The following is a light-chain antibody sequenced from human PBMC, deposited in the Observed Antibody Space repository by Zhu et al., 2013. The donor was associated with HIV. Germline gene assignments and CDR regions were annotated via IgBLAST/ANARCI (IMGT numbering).Light chain of an antibody. CDR2: GAS. Sequence: VMTQSPATLSVSPGERATLSCRASQSVSSNLAWYQQKPGQAPRLLIYGASSRATGIADRFSGSGSGTDFTLTISRLEPEDFAVYYCQQYDMPPFTFGPGTKVDIK. V-gene: IGKV3D-15*01. J-gene: IGKJ3*01. CDR3: QQYDMPPFT. CDR1: QSVSSN.